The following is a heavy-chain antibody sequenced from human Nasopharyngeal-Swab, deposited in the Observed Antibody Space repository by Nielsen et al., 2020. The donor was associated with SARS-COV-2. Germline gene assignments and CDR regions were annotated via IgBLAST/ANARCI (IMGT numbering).Heavy chain of an antibody. J-gene: IGHJ5*02. V-gene: IGHV1-2*02. CDR3: ARAPQVKQLVLGGWFDP. D-gene: IGHD6-6*01. CDR1: GYTFTSYA. CDR2: INPNGGGT. Sequence: ASVKVSCKASGYTFTSYAMNWVRQAPGQGLEWMGWINPNGGGTNYAQKFQGRVTMTRDTSISTAYMELSRLRSDDTAVYYCARAPQVKQLVLGGWFDPWGQGTLVTVSS.